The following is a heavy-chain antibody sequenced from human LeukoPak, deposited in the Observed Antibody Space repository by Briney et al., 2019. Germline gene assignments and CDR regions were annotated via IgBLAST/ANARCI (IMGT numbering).Heavy chain of an antibody. J-gene: IGHJ4*02. D-gene: IGHD6-6*01. Sequence: PSETLSLTCAVYGGSFSGYYWSWIRQPPGKGLEWIGEINHSGSTNYNPSLKSRVTISVDTSKNQFSLKLSSVTAADTAVYYCARDPGSSSYYFDYWGQGTLVTVSS. CDR1: GGSFSGYY. CDR2: INHSGST. V-gene: IGHV4-34*01. CDR3: ARDPGSSSYYFDY.